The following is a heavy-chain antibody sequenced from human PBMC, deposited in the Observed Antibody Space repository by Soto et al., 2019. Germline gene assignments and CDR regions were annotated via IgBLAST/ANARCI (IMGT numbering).Heavy chain of an antibody. Sequence: QVQLQESRPGLVKPSQTLSLPCTVSGGSISSGGYYWSWIRQHPGKVLEWFGYIYYSGSTYYNPSLKSRVTISVDTSKNQFSLKLSSVPAADTAVYYCARGGTLDSSGYFPIPLDYWGKGTLFTVSS. CDR2: IYYSGST. CDR3: ARGGTLDSSGYFPIPLDY. J-gene: IGHJ4*02. D-gene: IGHD3-22*01. V-gene: IGHV4-31*03. CDR1: GGSISSGGYY.